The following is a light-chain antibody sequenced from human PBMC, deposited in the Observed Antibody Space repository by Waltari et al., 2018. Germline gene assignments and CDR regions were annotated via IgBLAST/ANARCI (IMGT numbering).Light chain of an antibody. Sequence: EIVLTPFPGTLSLSPGERVILSCRASQSIRSQLAWYQQKPGQAPRLLIYGTSNRATGIPDRFSGSGSGTDFSLTISRLDPEDCAVYYCQHYLNLPVAFGPGTKVEIK. J-gene: IGKJ3*01. CDR3: QHYLNLPVA. CDR2: GTS. CDR1: QSIRSQ. V-gene: IGKV3-20*01.